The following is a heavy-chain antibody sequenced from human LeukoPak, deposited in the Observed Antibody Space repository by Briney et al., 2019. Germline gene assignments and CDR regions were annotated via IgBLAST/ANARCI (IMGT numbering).Heavy chain of an antibody. CDR2: ISYDGSNK. V-gene: IGHV3-30-3*01. J-gene: IGHJ4*02. CDR1: GFTFSSYA. CDR3: ARGRPYGDYGGVWVY. Sequence: GRSLRLSCAASGFTFSSYAMHWVRQAPGKGLEWVAVISYDGSNKYYADSVKGRFTISRDNSKSTLYLQMNSLRAEDTAVYYCARGRPYGDYGGVWVYWGQGTLVTVSS. D-gene: IGHD4-17*01.